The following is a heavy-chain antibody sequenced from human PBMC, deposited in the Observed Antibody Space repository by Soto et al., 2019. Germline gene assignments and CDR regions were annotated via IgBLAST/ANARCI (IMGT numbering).Heavy chain of an antibody. CDR2: ISGSGDNT. CDR1: GFTFSGYA. CDR3: TTGLAAAGTNY. Sequence: PGGSLRLSCAASGFTFSGYAMSWARQAPGKGLEWVSIISGSGDNTYYTDSVKGRLTISRDNSKNTLYLQMNSLRAEDTAIYYCTTGLAAAGTNYWGQGTLVTVSS. V-gene: IGHV3-23*01. J-gene: IGHJ4*02. D-gene: IGHD6-13*01.